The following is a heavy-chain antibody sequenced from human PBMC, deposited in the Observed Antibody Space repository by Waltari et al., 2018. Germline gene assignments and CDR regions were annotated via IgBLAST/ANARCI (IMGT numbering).Heavy chain of an antibody. CDR3: ARTKRPLSSGYNLLRVVYYFDY. CDR2: INHSGST. V-gene: IGHV4-34*01. CDR1: GFTFSSYA. D-gene: IGHD3-3*01. J-gene: IGHJ4*02. Sequence: VQLLESGGGLVQPGGSLRLSCAASGFTFSSYAMSWVRQAPGKGLEWIGEINHSGSTNYNPSLKSRVTISVDTSKNQFSLKLSSVTAADTAVYYCARTKRPLSSGYNLLRVVYYFDYWGQGTLVTVSS.